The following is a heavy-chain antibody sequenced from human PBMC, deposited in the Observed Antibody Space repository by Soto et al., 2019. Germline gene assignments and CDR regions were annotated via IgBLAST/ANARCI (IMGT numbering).Heavy chain of an antibody. CDR1: GGTFSSYA. J-gene: IGHJ4*02. CDR2: IIPIFGTA. Sequence: GASVKVSCKASGGTFSSYAISWVRQAPGQGLEWMGGIIPIFGTANYAQKFQGRVTITADESTSTAYMELSSLRSEDTAVYYCASPAENYYYDSSGYYYVCWGQGTLVTVSS. V-gene: IGHV1-69*13. D-gene: IGHD3-22*01. CDR3: ASPAENYYYDSSGYYYVC.